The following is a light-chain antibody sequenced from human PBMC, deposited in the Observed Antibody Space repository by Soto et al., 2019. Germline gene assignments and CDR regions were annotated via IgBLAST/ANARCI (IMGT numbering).Light chain of an antibody. V-gene: IGKV3D-20*02. CDR3: QQRSSWPIT. CDR2: GAS. CDR1: QSVGSSY. Sequence: DIVLTQSPGTLSLSPGERATLSCRASQSVGSSYLAWYLQKPGQAPRLLIYGASNRATGIPARFSGSGSGTDFTLTISSLEPEDFAVYYCQQRSSWPITFGQGTRLEIK. J-gene: IGKJ5*01.